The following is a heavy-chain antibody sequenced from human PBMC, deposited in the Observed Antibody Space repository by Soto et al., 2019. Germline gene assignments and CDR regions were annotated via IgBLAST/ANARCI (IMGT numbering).Heavy chain of an antibody. D-gene: IGHD3-16*01. Sequence: QVHLVQSGAELKKPGASVNISCKASGYNFNKNPIHWLRQVPGQRPEWLGWINPATGNTQYSKIFQGRVSITRDTSAPSAYMELSSLTSGDTAVYYCARGGIPLFDYWGPGTLVTVS. CDR2: INPATGNT. CDR3: ARGGIPLFDY. CDR1: GYNFNKNP. J-gene: IGHJ4*02. V-gene: IGHV1-3*01.